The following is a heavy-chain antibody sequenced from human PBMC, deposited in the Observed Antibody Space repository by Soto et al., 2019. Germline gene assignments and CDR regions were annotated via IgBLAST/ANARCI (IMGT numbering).Heavy chain of an antibody. CDR2: IYYSGNT. CDR3: AKQGGKYGIRTFDP. CDR1: GGSIGSDY. J-gene: IGHJ5*02. V-gene: IGHV4-59*08. Sequence: LSLTCTVSGGSIGSDYWSWLRQSPGKGLEWIGYIYYSGNTKYNPSLESRVTISIDASKNQVSLNLRSVTAADTAVYYCAKQGGKYGIRTFDPWGQGTLVTVSS. D-gene: IGHD1-1*01.